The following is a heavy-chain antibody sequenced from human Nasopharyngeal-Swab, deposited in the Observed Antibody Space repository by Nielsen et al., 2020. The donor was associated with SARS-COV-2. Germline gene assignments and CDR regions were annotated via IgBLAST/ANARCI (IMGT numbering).Heavy chain of an antibody. J-gene: IGHJ4*02. Sequence: VRQAPGKGLEWVSVIYSGGSSTYYADSVKGRFTISRDNSKNTLYLQMSSLRAEDTAVYYCAKGGNSGWLQSAEYFDYWGQGTLVTVSS. D-gene: IGHD5-24*01. CDR2: IYSGGSST. CDR3: AKGGNSGWLQSAEYFDY. V-gene: IGHV3-23*03.